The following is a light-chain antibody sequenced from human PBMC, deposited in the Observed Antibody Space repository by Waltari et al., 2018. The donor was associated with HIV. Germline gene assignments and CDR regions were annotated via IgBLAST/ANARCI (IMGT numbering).Light chain of an antibody. Sequence: SYVLTQPPSVSVAPGKTAKIACEGDNLEIKSVHWYQQRPGQAPIQVIDDDSDRPPGIPERFSGSNSGNTATLSITRVEVGDEADYYCQVWDSSSDHWVFGGGTKLTVL. J-gene: IGLJ3*02. CDR1: NLEIKS. CDR3: QVWDSSSDHWV. CDR2: DDS. V-gene: IGLV3-21*04.